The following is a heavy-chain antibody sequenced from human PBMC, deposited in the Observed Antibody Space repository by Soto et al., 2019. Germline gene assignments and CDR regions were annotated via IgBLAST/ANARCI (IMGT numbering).Heavy chain of an antibody. V-gene: IGHV3-15*01. Sequence: EVQLVESGGGLVKPGGSLRLSCTASGFIFSNARMSWVRQAPGKGLEWVGRIKSKIDGATTDYAAPVKGRFTISRDDSKTTLYLQMNSLKTEDTAVYYCTTPDGGRLWFGEFTQSARVDVWGQGTTVTVSS. CDR2: IKSKIDGATT. D-gene: IGHD3-10*01. J-gene: IGHJ6*02. CDR1: GFIFSNAR. CDR3: TTPDGGRLWFGEFTQSARVDV.